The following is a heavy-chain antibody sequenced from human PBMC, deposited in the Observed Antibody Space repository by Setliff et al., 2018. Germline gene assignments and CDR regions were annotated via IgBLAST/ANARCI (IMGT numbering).Heavy chain of an antibody. CDR1: GYTLSKYY. V-gene: IGHV1-8*01. Sequence: GASVKVSCKDSGYTLSKYYMHWVRQAPGQGLEWMGWMNPNSGKTEYAQKFQGRVSMTRISSITTAYLELSTLQSDDTAVYYCARERYFDNWGQGTLVTVSS. CDR2: MNPNSGKT. CDR3: ARERYFDN. J-gene: IGHJ4*02.